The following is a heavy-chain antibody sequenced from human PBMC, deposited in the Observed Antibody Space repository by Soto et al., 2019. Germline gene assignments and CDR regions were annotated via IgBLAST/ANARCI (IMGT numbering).Heavy chain of an antibody. D-gene: IGHD4-17*01. CDR2: ISGSGGNT. CDR3: AKELSGDSVRYFDY. Sequence: GGSLRLSCAASGFTFSYYAMNWVRQAPGKGLEWVATISGSGGNTFYADSVKGRFTISRDNSKSALYLQMNSLRVEDTAIYFCAKELSGDSVRYFDYWGQGTLVTVSS. CDR1: GFTFSYYA. V-gene: IGHV3-23*01. J-gene: IGHJ4*02.